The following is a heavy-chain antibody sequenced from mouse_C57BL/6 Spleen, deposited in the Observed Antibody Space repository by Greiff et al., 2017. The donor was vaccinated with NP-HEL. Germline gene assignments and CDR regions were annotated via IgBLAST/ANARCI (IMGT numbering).Heavy chain of an antibody. V-gene: IGHV3-6*01. CDR1: GYSITSGYY. J-gene: IGHJ3*01. CDR2: ISYDGSN. Sequence: EVQLQQSGPGLVKPSQSLSLTCSVTGYSITSGYYWNWIRQFPGNKLEWMGYISYDGSNNYNPSLKNRISITRDTSKNQFFLKLNSVTTEDTATYYCARDRNYGSTFAYWGQGTLVTVSA. D-gene: IGHD1-1*01. CDR3: ARDRNYGSTFAY.